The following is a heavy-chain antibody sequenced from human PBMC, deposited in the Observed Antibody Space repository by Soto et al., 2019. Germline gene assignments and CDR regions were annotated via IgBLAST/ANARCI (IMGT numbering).Heavy chain of an antibody. D-gene: IGHD6-13*01. Sequence: QVQLQESGPGLVTPSEPLSLTCTVSGGSISSGGSYWSWIRQPPGKGLEWIGYIYYSGSTYYKPSLRSRVTRSQETAKNQFYLKLSSVTAANTAVYYSARAQGIAAAGTRAFDIWGQGTMVTVSS. V-gene: IGHV4-31*03. J-gene: IGHJ3*02. CDR1: GGSISSGGSY. CDR2: IYYSGST. CDR3: ARAQGIAAAGTRAFDI.